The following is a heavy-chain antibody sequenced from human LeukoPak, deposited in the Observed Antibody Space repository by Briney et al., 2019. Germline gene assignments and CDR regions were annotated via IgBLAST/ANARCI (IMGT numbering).Heavy chain of an antibody. D-gene: IGHD3-3*01. J-gene: IGHJ5*02. CDR3: ARSYDFWSGPPFDP. V-gene: IGHV1-2*02. CDR2: INPNSGGT. Sequence: ASVKVSCKASGYTLTGYYMHWVRQAPGQGLEWMGWINPNSGGTKYAQNFQGRVTLTRDTSISTAYMELSRLRCDDTAVYYCARSYDFWSGPPFDPWGQGTLVTVSS. CDR1: GYTLTGYY.